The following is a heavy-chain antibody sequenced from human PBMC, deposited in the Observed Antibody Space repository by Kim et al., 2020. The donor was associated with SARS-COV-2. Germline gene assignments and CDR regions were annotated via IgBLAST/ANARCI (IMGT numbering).Heavy chain of an antibody. CDR1: GGTFSSYA. V-gene: IGHV1-69*13. Sequence: SVKVSCKASGGTFSSYAISWVRQAPGQGLEWMGGIIPIFGTANYAQKFQSRVTITADESTSTAYMELSSLRSEDTAVYYCGRVGHYYSSRMNFDYWGQGTLVTVSS. J-gene: IGHJ4*02. CDR2: IIPIFGTA. CDR3: GRVGHYYSSRMNFDY. D-gene: IGHD6-13*01.